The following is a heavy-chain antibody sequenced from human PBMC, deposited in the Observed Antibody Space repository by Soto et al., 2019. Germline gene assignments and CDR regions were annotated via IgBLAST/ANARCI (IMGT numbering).Heavy chain of an antibody. CDR3: AQVVVAATPIQAGDAFDI. CDR1: GFTFSNAW. Sequence: PGGSLRLSCAASGFTFSNAWMSWVRQAPGKGLEWVGRIKSKTDGGTTDYAAPVKGRFTISRDDSKNTLYLQMNSLKTEDTAVYYCAQVVVAATPIQAGDAFDIWGQGTMVTVS. J-gene: IGHJ3*02. D-gene: IGHD2-15*01. CDR2: IKSKTDGGTT. V-gene: IGHV3-15*01.